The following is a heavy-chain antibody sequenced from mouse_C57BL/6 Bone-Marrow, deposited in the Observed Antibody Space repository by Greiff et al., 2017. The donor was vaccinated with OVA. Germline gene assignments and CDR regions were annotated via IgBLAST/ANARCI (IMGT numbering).Heavy chain of an antibody. J-gene: IGHJ1*03. Sequence: EVKLVESGGGLVKPGGSLKLSCAASGFTFSSYAMSWVRQTPEKRLEWVATISDGGSYTYYPDNVKGRFTISRDNAKNNLYLQMSHLKSEDTAMYYCARELYYDPHWYFDVWGTGTTVTVSS. V-gene: IGHV5-4*01. CDR3: ARELYYDPHWYFDV. D-gene: IGHD2-4*01. CDR2: ISDGGSYT. CDR1: GFTFSSYA.